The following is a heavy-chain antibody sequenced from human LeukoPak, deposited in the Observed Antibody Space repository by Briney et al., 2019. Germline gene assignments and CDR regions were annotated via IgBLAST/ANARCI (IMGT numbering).Heavy chain of an antibody. CDR1: GFTVSSNY. CDR3: AKAHSGSFYSGIH. J-gene: IGHJ4*02. CDR2: ISGGGDIT. Sequence: PGGSLGLSCAASGFTVSSNYMNWVRQAPGKGLEWVSAISGGGDITYYAGSVKGRFTISRDNSKNTLYLQVSSLRADDTAVYYCAKAHSGSFYSGIHWGQGTLVTVSS. V-gene: IGHV3-23*01. D-gene: IGHD1-26*01.